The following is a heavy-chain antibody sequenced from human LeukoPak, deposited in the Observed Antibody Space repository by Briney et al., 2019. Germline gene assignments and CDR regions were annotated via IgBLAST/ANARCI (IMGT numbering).Heavy chain of an antibody. CDR3: ARDEHRLGSYRDY. D-gene: IGHD3-10*01. J-gene: IGHJ4*02. CDR1: GGTFSSYA. CDR2: IIPIFGTA. Sequence: ASVTVSCKASGGTFSSYAISWVRQAPGQGLEWMGGIIPIFGTANYAQKFQGRVTITADESTSTAYMELSSLRSEDTAVYYCARDEHRLGSYRDYWGQGTLVTVSS. V-gene: IGHV1-69*13.